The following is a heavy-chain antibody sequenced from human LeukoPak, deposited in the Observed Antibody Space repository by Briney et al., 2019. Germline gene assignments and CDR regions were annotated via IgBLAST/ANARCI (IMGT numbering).Heavy chain of an antibody. J-gene: IGHJ5*02. V-gene: IGHV4-59*12. CDR1: GGSISTYY. CDR2: IYYSGST. D-gene: IGHD2-21*02. CDR3: ARSDSESFDP. Sequence: PSETLSLTCTVSGGSISTYYWSWIRQPPGKGLEWIAYIYYSGSTNYNPSLKSRVTMSVDTPKNQFSLKLTSVTAADTAVYYCARSDSESFDPWGQGTLVTVSS.